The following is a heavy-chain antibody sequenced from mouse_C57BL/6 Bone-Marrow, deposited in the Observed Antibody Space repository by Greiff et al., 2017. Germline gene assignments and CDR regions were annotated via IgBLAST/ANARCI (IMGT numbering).Heavy chain of an antibody. Sequence: EVQLQQSGAELVRPGASVKLSCTASGFNIKDDYMPWVKQRPEQGLEWIGWIDPENGDTEYASKFQGKATITADTSSNTAYLQLSILTSEDTAVYYCTTLYGSSYYFDYWGQGTTLTVSS. CDR2: IDPENGDT. CDR1: GFNIKDDY. CDR3: TTLYGSSYYFDY. J-gene: IGHJ2*01. V-gene: IGHV14-4*01. D-gene: IGHD1-1*01.